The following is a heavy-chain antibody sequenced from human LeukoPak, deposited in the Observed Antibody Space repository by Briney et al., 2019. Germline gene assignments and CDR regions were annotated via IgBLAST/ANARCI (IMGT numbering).Heavy chain of an antibody. CDR2: IYTSGST. D-gene: IGHD2-15*01. V-gene: IGHV4-4*07. CDR1: GGSISSYY. CDR3: ARAGGYCGRISCPYYFDY. Sequence: PSETLSLTCTVSGGSISSYYWSWIRQPAGKGLDWIGRIYTSGSTNYNPSLKSRVNMSVDTSKNQFSLKLSSVTAADTAVYYCARAGGYCGRISCPYYFDYWGQGSLVAVSS. J-gene: IGHJ4*02.